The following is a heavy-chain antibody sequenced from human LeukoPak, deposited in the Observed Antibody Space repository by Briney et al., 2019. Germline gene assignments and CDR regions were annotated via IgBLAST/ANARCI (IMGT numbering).Heavy chain of an antibody. Sequence: ASVKVSCKASGGTFISYAITWVRQAPGQGLEGMGRIIPILGIANYAQKFQGRVTITAYTFTSTAYMELSSLRSEDTAVYYCARGNSDYGETYYFDYWGQGTLVTVSS. D-gene: IGHD4-17*01. CDR1: GGTFISYA. CDR2: IIPILGIA. J-gene: IGHJ4*02. V-gene: IGHV1-69*04. CDR3: ARGNSDYGETYYFDY.